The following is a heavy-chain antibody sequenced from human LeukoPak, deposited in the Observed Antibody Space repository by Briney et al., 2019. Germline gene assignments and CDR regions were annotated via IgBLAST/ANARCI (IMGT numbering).Heavy chain of an antibody. CDR3: ARLIYYDSSGYLDY. Sequence: SETLSLTCAVYGGSFSSYYWSWIRQPAGKGLEWIGKTNHAGSTNSNPSLKSRVTISVDMSKNQFSLKLSSVTAADTAVYYCARLIYYDSSGYLDYWGQGSLVTVSS. J-gene: IGHJ4*02. D-gene: IGHD3-22*01. CDR1: GGSFSSYY. V-gene: IGHV4-34*01. CDR2: TNHAGST.